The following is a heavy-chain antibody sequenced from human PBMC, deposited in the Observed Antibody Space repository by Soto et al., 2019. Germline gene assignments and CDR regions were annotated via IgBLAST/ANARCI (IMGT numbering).Heavy chain of an antibody. J-gene: IGHJ4*02. CDR3: ATAEVDY. CDR1: GFTFGDYW. V-gene: IGHV3-74*03. Sequence: PGGSLRLSCAASGFTFGDYWRHWVRQPPGKGPEWVSRMTGDGRTTQYADSVKGRFTASGDNAKSTLYLQMNSLRAEDTAVYYCATAEVDYWGPGTLVTVYS. CDR2: MTGDGRTT.